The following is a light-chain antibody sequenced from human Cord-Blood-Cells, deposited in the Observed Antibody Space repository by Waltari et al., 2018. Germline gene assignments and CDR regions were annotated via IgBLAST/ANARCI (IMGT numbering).Light chain of an antibody. J-gene: IGKJ2*01. CDR1: QSVLYISNNKNY. CDR2: WAS. V-gene: IGKV4-1*01. CDR3: QQYYSTPYT. Sequence: DIVMTQSPDSLAVSLGERATINCKSSQSVLYISNNKNYLAWYQQKPGQPPKLLIYWASTRESGVPDRFSGSGSGTDFTLTISSLQAEDVAVYYCQQYYSTPYTVGQGTKLEIK.